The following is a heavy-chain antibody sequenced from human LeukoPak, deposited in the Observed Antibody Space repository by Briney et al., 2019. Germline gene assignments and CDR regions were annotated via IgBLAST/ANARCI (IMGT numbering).Heavy chain of an antibody. CDR2: ISGSGGST. D-gene: IGHD3-22*01. CDR1: GFTFSSYA. Sequence: PGGSLRLSCAASGFTFSSYAMSWVRQAPGKWREWVSAISGSGGSTYYADSVKGRFTISRDNSKNTLYLQMNSLRAEDTAVYYCAKDYHRGTMIVVAIFDYWGQGTLVTVSS. CDR3: AKDYHRGTMIVVAIFDY. V-gene: IGHV3-23*01. J-gene: IGHJ4*02.